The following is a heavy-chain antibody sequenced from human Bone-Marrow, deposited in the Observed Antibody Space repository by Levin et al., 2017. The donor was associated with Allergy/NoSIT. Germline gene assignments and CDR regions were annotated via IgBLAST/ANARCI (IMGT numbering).Heavy chain of an antibody. CDR1: CLSFSIAW. CDR3: TTMTVIAVHPDY. V-gene: IGHV3-15*07. D-gene: IGHD3-22*01. Sequence: LSLTCVASCLSFSIAWMNWVRQAPGKGLEWVGQIRSKTAGGTTDYAAPVKGRFTISRDDSKSMLYLRMNSLKTEDSAVYYCTTMTVIAVHPDYWGQGTLVTVSS. J-gene: IGHJ4*02. CDR2: IRSKTAGGTT.